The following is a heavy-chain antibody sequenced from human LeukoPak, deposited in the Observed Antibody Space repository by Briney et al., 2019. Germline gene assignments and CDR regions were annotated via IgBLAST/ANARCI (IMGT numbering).Heavy chain of an antibody. CDR2: IYSGGST. V-gene: IGHV3-53*04. CDR1: GFTVSSNY. D-gene: IGHD2-15*01. J-gene: IGHJ6*02. Sequence: GGSLRLFCAASGFTVSSNYMSWVSQAPGKGLEGVSVIYSGGSTYYADSVKGRFTISRHNSKNTLYLQMNSLRAEDTAVYYCARERAYCSGGSCPNYYYYGMDVWGQGTTVTVSS. CDR3: ARERAYCSGGSCPNYYYYGMDV.